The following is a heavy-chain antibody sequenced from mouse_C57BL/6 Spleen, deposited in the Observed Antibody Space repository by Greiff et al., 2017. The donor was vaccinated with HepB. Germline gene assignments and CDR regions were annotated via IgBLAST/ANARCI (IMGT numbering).Heavy chain of an antibody. CDR3: ARSTITTVVAYYYAMDY. D-gene: IGHD1-1*01. CDR2: IYPGDGDT. J-gene: IGHJ4*01. CDR1: GYAFSSYW. Sequence: QVQLKESGAELVKPGASVKISCKASGYAFSSYWMNWVKQRPGKGLEWIGQIYPGDGDTNYNGKFKGKATLTADKSSSTAYMQLSSLTSEDSAVYFCARSTITTVVAYYYAMDYWGQGTSVTVSS. V-gene: IGHV1-80*01.